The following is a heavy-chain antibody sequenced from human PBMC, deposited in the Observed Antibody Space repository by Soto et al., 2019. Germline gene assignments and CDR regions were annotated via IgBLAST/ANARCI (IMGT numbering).Heavy chain of an antibody. D-gene: IGHD5-18*01. V-gene: IGHV4-39*01. CDR2: IYYSGST. CDR3: ARRIQLWTTFDY. CDR1: GGSISSSSYY. Sequence: SETLSLTCTVSGGSISSSSYYWGWIRQPPGKGLEWIGSIYYSGSTYYNPSLKSRVTISVDTSKNQFSLKLSSVTAADTAVYYCARRIQLWTTFDYWGQGTLVTVSS. J-gene: IGHJ4*02.